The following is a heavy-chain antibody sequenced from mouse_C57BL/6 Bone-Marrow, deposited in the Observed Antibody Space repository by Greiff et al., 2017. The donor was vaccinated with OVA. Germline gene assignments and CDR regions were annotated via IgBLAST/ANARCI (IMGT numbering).Heavy chain of an antibody. J-gene: IGHJ3*01. CDR1: GFTFSSYG. D-gene: IGHD1-1*01. Sequence: EVKLVESGGDLVKPGGSLKLSCAASGFTFSSYGLSWVRQTPDKRLEWVATISSGGSYTYYPDSVKGRFTISRDNAKNTLYLQMSSLKSEDTAMYYCARQSRYYGSSLFAYWGQGTLVTVSA. CDR3: ARQSRYYGSSLFAY. V-gene: IGHV5-6*01. CDR2: ISSGGSYT.